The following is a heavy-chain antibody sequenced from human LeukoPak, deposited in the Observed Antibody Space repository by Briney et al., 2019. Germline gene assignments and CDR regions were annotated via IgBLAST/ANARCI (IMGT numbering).Heavy chain of an antibody. CDR3: ARHSIAGYYYYLDV. CDR2: GYHTGTT. J-gene: IGHJ6*03. D-gene: IGHD2/OR15-2a*01. V-gene: IGHV4-38-2*01. Sequence: SETLSLTCAVSGYSIGSGHYWGWIRQPPGKGLEWIGSGYHTGTTYYNPSLESRVIISVDTSKNQISLKVTSVTAADTAVYHCARHSIAGYYYYLDVWGKGTTVTVSS. CDR1: GYSIGSGHY.